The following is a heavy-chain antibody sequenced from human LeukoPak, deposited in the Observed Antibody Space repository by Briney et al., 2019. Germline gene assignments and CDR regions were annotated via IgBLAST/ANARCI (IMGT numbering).Heavy chain of an antibody. CDR1: GGSINNYY. J-gene: IGHJ5*02. CDR3: ARAQPGIPVAALLDP. V-gene: IGHV4-4*09. Sequence: SETLSLTCTVSGGSINNYYWSWIRQPPGKGLEWIGYIFTTGMTNYNPSLKSRVPMSIDTPKTQFSLNLSSVTAADTAVYYCARAQPGIPVAALLDPWGQGTLVIVSS. CDR2: IFTTGMT. D-gene: IGHD6-19*01.